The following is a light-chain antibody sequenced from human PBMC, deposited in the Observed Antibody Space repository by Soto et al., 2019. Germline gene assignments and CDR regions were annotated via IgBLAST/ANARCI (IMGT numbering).Light chain of an antibody. CDR1: SSTIGSNP. V-gene: IGLV1-44*01. CDR2: SHD. CDR3: AVWGNKLDGPGV. Sequence: QSVLTQPPSASGPPGQRVTISCSGSSSTIGSNPVDWYQQLPGTAPKLLIYSHDQRPLGVPDRFSASRSGTSASLAISGLQPGDECIYYCAVWGNKLDGPGVFGGGTKLTVL. J-gene: IGLJ3*02.